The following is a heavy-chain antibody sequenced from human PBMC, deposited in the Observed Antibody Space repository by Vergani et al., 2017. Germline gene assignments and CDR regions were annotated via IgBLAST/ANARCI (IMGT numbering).Heavy chain of an antibody. CDR1: GFTFGDYY. Sequence: EVHLEESGGGLVQPGGSLRLSCAASGFTFGDYYMAWVRLAPGKGLDWVASIKRDGTETFYVDSVKGRFTISRDNAKTTLYLQMNSLRDEDRGVYYCARISGGSATYLHYWGQGTLVTVAS. J-gene: IGHJ1*01. CDR3: ARISGGSATYLHY. V-gene: IGHV3-7*01. CDR2: IKRDGTET. D-gene: IGHD2-15*01.